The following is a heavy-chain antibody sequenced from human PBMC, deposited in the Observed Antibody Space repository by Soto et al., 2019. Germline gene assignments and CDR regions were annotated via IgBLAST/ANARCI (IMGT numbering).Heavy chain of an antibody. Sequence: EVQLVETGGGLIQPGGSLRLSCAASGFSVRDNYMSWVRQAPGNGLEWVSTLYRGGSAYYADPVKGRFTISRDNSNNILYLQMNSLGDEDTAIYYCARCIVVVPPAVRFYYGMDVWGQGATVTVSS. CDR3: ARCIVVVPPAVRFYYGMDV. J-gene: IGHJ6*02. D-gene: IGHD2-2*01. CDR2: LYRGGSA. V-gene: IGHV3-53*02. CDR1: GFSVRDNY.